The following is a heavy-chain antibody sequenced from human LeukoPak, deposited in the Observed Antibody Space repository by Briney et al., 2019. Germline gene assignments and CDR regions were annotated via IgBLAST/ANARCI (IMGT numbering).Heavy chain of an antibody. V-gene: IGHV5-51*01. CDR2: IYPGDSDT. CDR3: ARQMDSYYLDY. D-gene: IGHD5-18*01. Sequence: HGESLKISCKGSGYSFANYWIGWVRQMPGKGLEWMGIIYPGDSDTRYSPSFQGQVTISADKSINTAFLQWSSLKASDTALYYCARQMDSYYLDYWGQGTLVTVSS. J-gene: IGHJ4*02. CDR1: GYSFANYW.